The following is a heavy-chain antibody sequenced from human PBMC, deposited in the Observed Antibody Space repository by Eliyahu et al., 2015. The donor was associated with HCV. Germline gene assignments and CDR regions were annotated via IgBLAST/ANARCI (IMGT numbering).Heavy chain of an antibody. CDR2: IFSHDEK. Sequence: QVTLKESGPVLVKPTETLTLTCTVSGFSLRSARMCVSWIRQPPGKALEWLAHIFSHDEKSYSTSLKSRLTISKDTSKSQVVLTMTNMDPVDTATYYCARRDYDYVWGSYRYGSEAFDIWGQGTMVTVSS. CDR1: GFSLRSARMC. J-gene: IGHJ3*02. CDR3: ARRDYDYVWGSYRYGSEAFDI. D-gene: IGHD3-16*02. V-gene: IGHV2-26*01.